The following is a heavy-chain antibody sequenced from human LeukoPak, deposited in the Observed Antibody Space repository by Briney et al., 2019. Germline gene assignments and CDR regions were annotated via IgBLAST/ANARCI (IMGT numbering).Heavy chain of an antibody. J-gene: IGHJ4*02. CDR3: TRGLIGDDFWSGYYPYNFDY. D-gene: IGHD3-3*01. CDR2: IRSKAYGGTT. CDR1: GFTFGDYA. Sequence: KPGRSLRLSCTASGFTFGDYAMSWFRQAPGKGLEWVGFIRSKAYGGTTEYAASVKGRFTISRDDSKSIAYLQMNSLKTEDTAVYYCTRGLIGDDFWSGYYPYNFDYWGQGTLVTVSS. V-gene: IGHV3-49*05.